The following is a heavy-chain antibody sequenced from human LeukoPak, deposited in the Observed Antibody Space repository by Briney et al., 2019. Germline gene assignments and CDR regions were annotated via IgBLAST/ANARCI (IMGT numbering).Heavy chain of an antibody. J-gene: IGHJ4*02. CDR1: GYTFTSYG. Sequence: ASVKVSCKASGYTFTSYGISWVRQAPGQGLEWMGWISAYNGNTNYAQKLQGRVTMTTDTSTSTAYMELRSLRSDDTAVYYCARDHLSRDDILTGYYGIYWGQGTLVTVS. D-gene: IGHD3-9*01. CDR3: ARDHLSRDDILTGYYGIY. V-gene: IGHV1-18*01. CDR2: ISAYNGNT.